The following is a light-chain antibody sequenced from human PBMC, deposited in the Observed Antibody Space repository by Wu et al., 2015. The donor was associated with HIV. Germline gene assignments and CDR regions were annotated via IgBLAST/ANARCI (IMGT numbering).Light chain of an antibody. J-gene: IGKJ4*01. CDR2: GAS. CDR1: QSVSSSY. Sequence: EIVLTQSPGTLSLSPGERATLSCRASQSVSSSYLAWYQQKPGQAPRLLIYGASSGATGIPDRFSGSGSGTDFTLTISRLEPEDFAVYYCQQYGSSPLTFGGGTKVE. CDR3: QQYGSSPLT. V-gene: IGKV3-20*01.